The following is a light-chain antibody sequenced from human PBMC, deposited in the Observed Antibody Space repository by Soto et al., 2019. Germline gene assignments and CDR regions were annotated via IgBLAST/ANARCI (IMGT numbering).Light chain of an antibody. Sequence: QSVLTQPASVSGSPGQSITISCTGTSSDVGGYNYVSWYQQHPGKAPKLMIYDVSNRPSGVSSRFSGSKSGNTASLTISGLQAEDEADYYCSSYTSSSTLNYVFGTGTRSPS. V-gene: IGLV2-14*01. CDR3: SSYTSSSTLNYV. J-gene: IGLJ1*01. CDR2: DVS. CDR1: SSDVGGYNY.